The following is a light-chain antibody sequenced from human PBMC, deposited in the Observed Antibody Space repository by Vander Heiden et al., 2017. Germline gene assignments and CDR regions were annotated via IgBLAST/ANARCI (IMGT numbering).Light chain of an antibody. V-gene: IGLV1-51*01. CDR2: DNN. J-gene: IGLJ3*02. CDR3: GTWDSSLSDPWV. CDR1: SSNIGNNY. Sequence: QSVLTQPPSVSAAPGQKVTISCSGSSSNIGNNYVSWYQQLPGTAPKLLSYDNNKRPSGIPDRFSGSKSGTSATLGITGLQTGDEADYYCGTWDSSLSDPWVFGGGTKLTVL.